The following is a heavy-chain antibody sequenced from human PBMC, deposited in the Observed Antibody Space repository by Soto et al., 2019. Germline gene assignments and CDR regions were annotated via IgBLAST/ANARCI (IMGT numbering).Heavy chain of an antibody. Sequence: PWGSLRLSCASSGFTFSSYAMHWVRQAPGKGLEWVAVISYDGSNKYYADSVKGRFTISRDNSKNTLYLQMNSLRAEDTAVYYCARSGYSGYGNFDYWGQGTLVTVSS. CDR3: ARSGYSGYGNFDY. V-gene: IGHV3-30-3*01. D-gene: IGHD5-12*01. CDR1: GFTFSSYA. J-gene: IGHJ4*02. CDR2: ISYDGSNK.